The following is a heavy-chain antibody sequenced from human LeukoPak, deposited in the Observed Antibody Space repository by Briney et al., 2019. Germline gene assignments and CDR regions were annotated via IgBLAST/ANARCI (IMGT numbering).Heavy chain of an antibody. Sequence: SETLSLTCTVSGGSISSSSYYWGWIRQPPGKGLEWIGSIYYSGSTYYNPSLKSRVTISVDTSKNQFSLKLSSVTAADTAVYYCAGEWVRGVVSYYGMDVWGKGTTVTVSS. J-gene: IGHJ6*04. D-gene: IGHD3-10*01. CDR1: GGSISSSSYY. V-gene: IGHV4-39*07. CDR3: AGEWVRGVVSYYGMDV. CDR2: IYYSGST.